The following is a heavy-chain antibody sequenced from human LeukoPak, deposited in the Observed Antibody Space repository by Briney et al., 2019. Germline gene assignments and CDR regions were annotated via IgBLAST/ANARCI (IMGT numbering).Heavy chain of an antibody. Sequence: SETLSLTCTVSGGSISSDTYYWGWIRQPPGKGLEWIATIYYSGSTYYNPSLKSRVTISVDTSKNQVSPKLNSVTAADSAMYYCAKSGGYGLIDYWGQGTLVTVSS. CDR3: AKSGGYGLIDY. V-gene: IGHV4-39*01. D-gene: IGHD1-26*01. J-gene: IGHJ4*01. CDR2: IYYSGST. CDR1: GGSISSDTYY.